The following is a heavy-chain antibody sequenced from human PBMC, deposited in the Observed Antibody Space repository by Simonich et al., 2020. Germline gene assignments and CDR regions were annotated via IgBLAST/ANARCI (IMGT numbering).Heavy chain of an antibody. CDR1: GYTFTSYG. J-gene: IGHJ3*02. V-gene: IGHV1-18*01. D-gene: IGHD1-1*01. CDR3: ARSTTGTTAFDI. CDR2: ISATNGNT. Sequence: QVQLVQSGAEVKKPGASVKVSCKASGYTFTSYGISWVRQAPGQGLEWMGGISATNGNTNDALKLQGRVTMTTDTSTSTAYMELRSLRSDDTAVYYCARSTTGTTAFDIWGQGTMVTVSS.